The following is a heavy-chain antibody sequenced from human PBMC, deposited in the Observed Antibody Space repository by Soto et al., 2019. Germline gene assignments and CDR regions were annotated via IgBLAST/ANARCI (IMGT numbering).Heavy chain of an antibody. CDR2: INHSGST. Sequence: AETLSLSCAVYGVSFGGYYWTWIRQPPGTGLEWIGEINHSGSTNYNPSLKRRVTISVDTAKNQFSRKLTSLTAADTDVYYCARPKITGFFDYWGQGTLVTVSS. V-gene: IGHV4-34*01. CDR1: GVSFGGYY. CDR3: ARPKITGFFDY. J-gene: IGHJ4*02. D-gene: IGHD2-8*02.